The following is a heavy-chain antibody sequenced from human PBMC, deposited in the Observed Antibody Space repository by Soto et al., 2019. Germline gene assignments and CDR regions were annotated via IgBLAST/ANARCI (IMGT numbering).Heavy chain of an antibody. J-gene: IGHJ4*02. CDR2: ISGSGGST. D-gene: IGHD4-17*01. CDR3: AKDITTVTTSGAAAFDY. CDR1: GFTFSSYA. Sequence: EVQLLESGGGLVQPGGSLRLSCAASGFTFSSYAMSWVRQAPGKGLEWVSAISGSGGSTYYADSVKGRFTMSRDNSMNTLYLQMNSLRAEDTAVYYCAKDITTVTTSGAAAFDYWGQGTLVTVSS. V-gene: IGHV3-23*01.